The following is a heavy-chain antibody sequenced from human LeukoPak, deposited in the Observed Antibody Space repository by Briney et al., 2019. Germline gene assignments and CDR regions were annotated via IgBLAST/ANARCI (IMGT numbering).Heavy chain of an antibody. CDR1: GGSISSSSYY. Sequence: SETLSLTCTVSGGSISSSSYYWGWIRQPPGKGLEWIGSIYYSGSAYYNPSLKSRVTISVDTSKNQFSLKLSSVTAADTAVYYCASAIYGDYRYYFDYWGQGTLVTVSS. V-gene: IGHV4-39*07. CDR3: ASAIYGDYRYYFDY. CDR2: IYYSGSA. J-gene: IGHJ4*02. D-gene: IGHD4-17*01.